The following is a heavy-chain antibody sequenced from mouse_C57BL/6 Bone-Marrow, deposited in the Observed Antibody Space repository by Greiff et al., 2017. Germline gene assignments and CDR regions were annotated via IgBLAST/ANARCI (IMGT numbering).Heavy chain of an antibody. Sequence: VQLQQPGAELVKPGASVKVSCKASGYTFTSYWMHWVKQRPGQGLEWIGMIHPNSGSTNYNEKFKSKATLTVDKSSSTAYMQLSSLTSEDSAVYYCARPYYYAMDYWGQGTSVTVSS. J-gene: IGHJ4*01. V-gene: IGHV1-64*01. CDR2: IHPNSGST. CDR1: GYTFTSYW. CDR3: ARPYYYAMDY.